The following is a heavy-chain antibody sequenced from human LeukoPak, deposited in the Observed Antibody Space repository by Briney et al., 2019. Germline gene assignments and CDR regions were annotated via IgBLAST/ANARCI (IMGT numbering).Heavy chain of an antibody. Sequence: QPGGSLRLSCAASGFTFSSYSMNWVRQAPGKGLEWVSYISSSSSTIYYADSVKGRFTISRDNAKNSLYLQMNSLRAEDTAVYYCASYCSTTSCYAVDYWGQGTPVTVSS. V-gene: IGHV3-48*01. J-gene: IGHJ4*02. D-gene: IGHD2-2*01. CDR1: GFTFSSYS. CDR2: ISSSSSTI. CDR3: ASYCSTTSCYAVDY.